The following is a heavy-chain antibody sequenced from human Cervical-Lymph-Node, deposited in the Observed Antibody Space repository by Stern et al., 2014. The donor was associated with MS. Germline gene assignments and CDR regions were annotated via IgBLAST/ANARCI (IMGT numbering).Heavy chain of an antibody. V-gene: IGHV3-30*18. CDR3: AKAKAPIGVIPAAPGDY. D-gene: IGHD2-2*01. CDR1: GFSFSSYG. Sequence: QVQLLESGGGVVQPGGSLTLSCAASGFSFSSYGMHWVRQAPGKGLEWVGVISYDGSNKYYAEHVQGRFPIPHDNSNNNLHLQHNSLRAEDTAEYYGAKAKAPIGVIPAAPGDYWGQGTLVTVSS. CDR2: ISYDGSNK. J-gene: IGHJ4*02.